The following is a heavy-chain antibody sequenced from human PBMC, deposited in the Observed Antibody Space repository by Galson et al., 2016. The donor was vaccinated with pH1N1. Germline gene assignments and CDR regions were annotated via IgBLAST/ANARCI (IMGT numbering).Heavy chain of an antibody. CDR3: AHSPYGDYVLHVYP. CDR2: IYWDDDK. J-gene: IGHJ5*02. Sequence: PALVKPPQTLTLTCTFSGFSLSTSGVGVGWIRQPPGKALEWLAAIYWDDDKRYSPSLKSRLTITKDTSKNQVVLIMPNMDPVDTAPYYCAHSPYGDYVLHVYPWGQGTLVTVSS. V-gene: IGHV2-5*02. D-gene: IGHD3-16*01. CDR1: GFSLSTSGVG.